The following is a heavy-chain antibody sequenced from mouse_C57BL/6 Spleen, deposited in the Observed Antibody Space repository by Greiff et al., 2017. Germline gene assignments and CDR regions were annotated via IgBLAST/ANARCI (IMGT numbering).Heavy chain of an antibody. V-gene: IGHV1-80*01. D-gene: IGHD1-1*01. CDR2: IYPGDGDT. Sequence: VQLVESGAELVKPGASVKISCKASGYAFSSYWMNWVKQRPGKGLEWIGQIYPGDGDTNYNGKFKGKATLTADKSSSTAYMQLSSLTSEDSAVYFCARSGSSYWYFDVWGTGTTVTVSS. CDR1: GYAFSSYW. J-gene: IGHJ1*03. CDR3: ARSGSSYWYFDV.